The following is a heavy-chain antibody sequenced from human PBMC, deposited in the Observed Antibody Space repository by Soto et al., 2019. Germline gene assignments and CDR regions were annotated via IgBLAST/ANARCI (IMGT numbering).Heavy chain of an antibody. CDR1: GYTFTRYV. D-gene: IGHD1-1*01. V-gene: IGHV1-3*05. CDR2: INAGNGNT. CDR3: ATWKGNSDC. J-gene: IGHJ4*02. Sequence: QVELVQSGAEEKKPGASVMLACKASGYTFTRYVMHWMRQAPGQRPEWMGWINAGNGNTKYSENFQGRVTMTRDTSASTAYMELNSLRSEDTAVYYCATWKGNSDCWGQGTLVTVSS.